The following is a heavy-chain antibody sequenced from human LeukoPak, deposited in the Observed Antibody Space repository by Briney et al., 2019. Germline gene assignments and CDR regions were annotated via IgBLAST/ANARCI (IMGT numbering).Heavy chain of an antibody. J-gene: IGHJ6*03. V-gene: IGHV4-34*01. D-gene: IGHD3-10*02. CDR2: INHSGTT. CDR1: GGSFSDYY. CDR3: ARSLRVRGVPDYMDV. Sequence: SETLSLTCAVYGGSFSDYYWSWIRQSPGKGLEWIGEINHSGTTHYNPSLKSRVTISVDTSKNQFSLKLRSVTAADTAVYYCARSLRVRGVPDYMDVWGKGTTVIISS.